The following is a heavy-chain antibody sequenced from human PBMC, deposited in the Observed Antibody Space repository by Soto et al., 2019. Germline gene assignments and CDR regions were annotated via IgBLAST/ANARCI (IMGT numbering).Heavy chain of an antibody. V-gene: IGHV3-7*03. CDR1: GFTFSTYW. CDR3: TTEGSFES. J-gene: IGHJ4*02. CDR2: IKEDGSEK. Sequence: PGGSLRLSCVVSGFTFSTYWMSWVRQAPGRGLEWVANIKEDGSEKYYLDSVKGRFTIYRDNAKNSLYLQMNSLKTDDTAVYFCTTEGSFESWGQGTLVTVSS.